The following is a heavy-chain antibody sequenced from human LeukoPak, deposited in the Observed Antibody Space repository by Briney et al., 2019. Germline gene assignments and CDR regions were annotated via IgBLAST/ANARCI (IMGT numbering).Heavy chain of an antibody. CDR2: ISYDGSNK. V-gene: IGHV3-30*18. Sequence: GGSLRLSCAASGFTFSGYGMHWVRQAPGKGLEWVAVISYDGSNKYYADSVKGRFTISRDNSKNTLYLQMNSLRAEDTAVYYCAKERYDFWSGFRNWFDPWGQGTLVTVSS. CDR1: GFTFSGYG. D-gene: IGHD3-3*01. CDR3: AKERYDFWSGFRNWFDP. J-gene: IGHJ5*02.